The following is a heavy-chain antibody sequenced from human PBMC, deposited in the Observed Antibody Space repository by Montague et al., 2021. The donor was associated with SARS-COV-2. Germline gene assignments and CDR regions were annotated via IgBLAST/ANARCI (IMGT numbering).Heavy chain of an antibody. CDR1: GASISSSHW. D-gene: IGHD6-19*01. CDR3: ARAPIVVSGKNAFEI. Sequence: SETLSLTCAVSGASISSSHWWSWIRQPPGKGLEWMGEIYHTGSTNYNPSLKSRVTISVDKSKNQFSLKLSSVTAADTAVYFCARAPIVVSGKNAFEIWGQGTMVTVSS. CDR2: IYHTGST. V-gene: IGHV4-4*02. J-gene: IGHJ3*02.